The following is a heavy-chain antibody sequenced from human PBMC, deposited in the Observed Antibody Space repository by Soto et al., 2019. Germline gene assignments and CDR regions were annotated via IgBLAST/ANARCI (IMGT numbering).Heavy chain of an antibody. J-gene: IGHJ3*01. CDR2: ILPFFGTA. D-gene: IGHD2-15*01. CDR1: GGSFRREA. V-gene: IGHV1-69*15. CDR3: ARGHVVGGNSDAFGV. Sequence: QVQLVQSGAEVKKPGSSVKVSCKASGGSFRREAINWVRQAPGHGPEWMGNILPFFGTADYAQKFQGRVTXXADVSTTTVHMELSSLRFEDTAVYYCARGHVVGGNSDAFGVWGQGTMVIVSS.